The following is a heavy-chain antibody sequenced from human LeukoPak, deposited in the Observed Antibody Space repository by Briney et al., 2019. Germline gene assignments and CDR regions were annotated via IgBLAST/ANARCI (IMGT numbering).Heavy chain of an antibody. CDR2: TYYRSKWYN. CDR3: ARGGADWEQLARFDP. CDR1: GDSVSSNSAA. J-gene: IGHJ5*02. V-gene: IGHV6-1*01. Sequence: SQTLSLTCAISGDSVSSNSAAWNWIRQSPSRGLEWLGRTYYRSKWYNDYAVSVRSRITINPDTSKNQFSLQLNSVTPEDTAVYYCARGGADWEQLARFDPWGQGTLVTVSS. D-gene: IGHD6-6*01.